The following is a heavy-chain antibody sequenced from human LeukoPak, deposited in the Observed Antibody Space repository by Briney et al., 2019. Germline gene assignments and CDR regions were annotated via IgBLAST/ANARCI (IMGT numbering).Heavy chain of an antibody. V-gene: IGHV3-7*01. D-gene: IGHD3-10*01. CDR1: GFTFSSNW. CDR3: TRIDGD. CDR2: IKEDGSDN. Sequence: GGSLGLSCAASGFTFSSNWMSWVRQAPGKGLEWVANIKEDGSDNYYVDSVKGRFTISRDNAKNSLYLQMNSLRAEDTAVYYRTRIDGDWGQRTLVTVSS. J-gene: IGHJ4*02.